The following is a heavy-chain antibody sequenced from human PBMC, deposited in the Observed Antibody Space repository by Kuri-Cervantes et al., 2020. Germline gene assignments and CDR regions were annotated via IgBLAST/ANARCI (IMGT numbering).Heavy chain of an antibody. CDR1: GFTFSNAW. CDR2: IKSKTDGGTT. Sequence: GGSLRLSCAASGFTFSNAWMSWVRQAPGKGLEWVDRIKSKTDGGTTDYAAPVKGRFTISRDDSKNTLYLQMNSLKTEDTAVYYCTTDLGIAAAGTDAFDIWGQGTMVTVSS. J-gene: IGHJ3*02. CDR3: TTDLGIAAAGTDAFDI. V-gene: IGHV3-15*01. D-gene: IGHD6-13*01.